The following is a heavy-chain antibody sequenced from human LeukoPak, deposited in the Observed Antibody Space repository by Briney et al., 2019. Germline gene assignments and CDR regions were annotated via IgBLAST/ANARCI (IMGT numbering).Heavy chain of an antibody. J-gene: IGHJ6*02. CDR2: INPNSGGT. V-gene: IGHV1-2*02. Sequence: ASVKVSCKASGYTFTGYYMHWVRQAPGQGLEWMGWINPNSGGTNYAQKFQGRVTMTRDTSVSTAYMELSRLRSDDTAVYYCARDIAVAGSNYYYYGMDVWGQGTTVTVSS. CDR3: ARDIAVAGSNYYYYGMDV. D-gene: IGHD6-19*01. CDR1: GYTFTGYY.